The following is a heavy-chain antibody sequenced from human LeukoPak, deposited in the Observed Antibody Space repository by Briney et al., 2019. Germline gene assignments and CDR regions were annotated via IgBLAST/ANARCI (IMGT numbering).Heavy chain of an antibody. D-gene: IGHD1-26*01. Sequence: GGSLRLSCAASGFTFSSYSMNWVRQAPGKGLEWVSSISSSSSYIYYADSVKGRFTISRDNAKNSLYLQMNSLRAEDTAVYYCARAPGSYYNYYFDYWGQGTLVTVSS. J-gene: IGHJ4*02. V-gene: IGHV3-21*01. CDR1: GFTFSSYS. CDR2: ISSSSSYI. CDR3: ARAPGSYYNYYFDY.